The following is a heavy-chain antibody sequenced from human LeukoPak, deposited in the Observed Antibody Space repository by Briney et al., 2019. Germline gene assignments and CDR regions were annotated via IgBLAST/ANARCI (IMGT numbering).Heavy chain of an antibody. CDR1: GYSISSGYY. CDR3: ARGYNSGWYAY. CDR2: IYHAGST. Sequence: SETLSLTCTVSGYSISSGYYWGWIRQSPGKGLEWIGSIYHAGSTFHNPSLKSRVTISVDTSKNQLSLKVNSVTAADTAVYYCARGYNSGWYAYWGQGTLVTVSS. J-gene: IGHJ4*02. V-gene: IGHV4-38-2*02. D-gene: IGHD6-19*01.